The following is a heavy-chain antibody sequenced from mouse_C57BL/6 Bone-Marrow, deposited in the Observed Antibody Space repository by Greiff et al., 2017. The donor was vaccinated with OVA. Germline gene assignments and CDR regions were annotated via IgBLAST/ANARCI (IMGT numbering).Heavy chain of an antibody. D-gene: IGHD2-1*01. V-gene: IGHV3-6*01. Sequence: ESGPGLVKPSQSLSLTCSVTGYSITSGYYWNWIRQFPGNKLEWMGYISYDGSNNYNPSLKNRISITRDTSKNQFFLKLNSVTTEDTATYYCASIYYGTLFAYWGQGTLVTVSA. CDR2: ISYDGSN. J-gene: IGHJ3*01. CDR3: ASIYYGTLFAY. CDR1: GYSITSGYY.